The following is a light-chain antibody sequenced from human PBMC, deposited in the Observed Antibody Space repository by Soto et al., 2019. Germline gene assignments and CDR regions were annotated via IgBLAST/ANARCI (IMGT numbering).Light chain of an antibody. J-gene: IGKJ2*01. V-gene: IGKV1-5*03. CDR1: QSISSW. Sequence: DIQMTQSHSTLSASVGDRVTITCRASQSISSWLAWYQQKPGKAPKLLIYKASSLESVVPSRFSGSGSGTEFTLTISSLQPDDFATYYCQQYNDYSPYTFGQGTKLEIK. CDR3: QQYNDYSPYT. CDR2: KAS.